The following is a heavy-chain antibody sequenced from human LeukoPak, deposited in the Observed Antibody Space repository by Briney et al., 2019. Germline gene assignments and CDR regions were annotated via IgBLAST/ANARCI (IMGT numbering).Heavy chain of an antibody. Sequence: GGSLRLSCAASRFSFSSYWMSWMRQAPGKGLEWVANIKFDGNEEYYVDSVKGRFTISRDNAKNSLYLQLNSLRVEDTAVYYCKSGGAAPGSFDYWGQGTLVTVSP. V-gene: IGHV3-7*01. J-gene: IGHJ4*02. CDR3: KSGGAAPGSFDY. CDR2: IKFDGNEE. CDR1: RFSFSSYW. D-gene: IGHD1-1*01.